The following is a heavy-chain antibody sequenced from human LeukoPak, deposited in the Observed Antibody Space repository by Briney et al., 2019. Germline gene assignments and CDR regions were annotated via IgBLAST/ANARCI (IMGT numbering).Heavy chain of an antibody. Sequence: SETLSLTCAVYGGSFSGYYWSWIRQPPGKGLEWIGEINHSGSTNLHLSLKSRVTTSLDTSKNQFSLKLSSVTAADSAVYYCAARIAAAGQIDYWGQGTLVTVSS. J-gene: IGHJ4*02. CDR2: INHSGST. V-gene: IGHV4-34*01. D-gene: IGHD6-13*01. CDR1: GGSFSGYY. CDR3: AARIAAAGQIDY.